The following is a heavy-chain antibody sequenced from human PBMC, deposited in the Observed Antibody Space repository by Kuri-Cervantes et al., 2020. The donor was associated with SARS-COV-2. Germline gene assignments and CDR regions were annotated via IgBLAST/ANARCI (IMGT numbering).Heavy chain of an antibody. CDR2: IYYSGST. V-gene: IGHV4-59*11. J-gene: IGHJ5*02. Sequence: SETLSLTCTVSGGSISSHCWSWIRQPPGKGLEWIGYIYYSGSTNYNPSLKSRVTISVDTSKNQFSLKLSSVTAADTAVYYCARGEAGRGWFDPWGQGTLVTVSS. D-gene: IGHD3-16*01. CDR1: GGSISSHC. CDR3: ARGEAGRGWFDP.